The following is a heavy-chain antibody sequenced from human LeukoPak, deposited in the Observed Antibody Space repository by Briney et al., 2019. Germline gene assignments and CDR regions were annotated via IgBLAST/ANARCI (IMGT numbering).Heavy chain of an antibody. J-gene: IGHJ6*02. CDR1: GGSISSYY. CDR3: ARDSHYGGNSGDYYYYGMDV. V-gene: IGHV4-59*01. Sequence: PSETLSLTCTVSGGSISSYYWSWIRQPPGKGLEWIGYIYYSGGTNYNPSLKSRVTISVDTSKNQFSLKLSSVTAADTAVYYCARDSHYGGNSGDYYYYGMDVWGQGTTVTVSS. CDR2: IYYSGGT. D-gene: IGHD4-23*01.